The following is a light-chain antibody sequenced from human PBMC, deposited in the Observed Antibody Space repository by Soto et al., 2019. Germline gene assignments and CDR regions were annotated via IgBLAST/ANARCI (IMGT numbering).Light chain of an antibody. J-gene: IGKJ2*01. Sequence: DIQLTQFPSTLSASVGDAVTITCRASQSIQPFLAWYQQKPGKAPKLLIYLASRLESGVASRFSGSGSGTEFGTEFTITISNLQHADFAIYFCKHYNSHSYYTFGQGTKLEVK. CDR2: LAS. CDR3: KHYNSHSYYT. CDR1: QSIQPF. V-gene: IGKV1-5*03.